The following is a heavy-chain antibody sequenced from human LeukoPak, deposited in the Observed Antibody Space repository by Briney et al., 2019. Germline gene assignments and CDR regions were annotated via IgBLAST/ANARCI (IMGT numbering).Heavy chain of an antibody. D-gene: IGHD6-13*01. CDR2: INHSGST. CDR1: GGSFSGYY. V-gene: IGHV4-34*01. Sequence: PSETLSLTCAVYGGSFSGYYWSWIRQPPGKGLEWIGEINHSGSTNYNPSLKCRVTISVDTSKNQFSLKLSSVTAADTAVYYCARNGYSSSWPNLYYYYMDVWGKGTTVTVSS. J-gene: IGHJ6*03. CDR3: ARNGYSSSWPNLYYYYMDV.